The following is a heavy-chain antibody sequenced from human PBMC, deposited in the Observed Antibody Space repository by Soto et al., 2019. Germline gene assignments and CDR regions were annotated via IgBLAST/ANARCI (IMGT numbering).Heavy chain of an antibody. J-gene: IGHJ4*01. Sequence: PGESLKISCQGSGYILTNYWIGWVRQMPGKGLEWMGIIYPGDSDTRYSPSFQGQVTISADKSFSTAYLQWSSLKASDTAMYYCARLANIFEFDNWGHGTLVTVSS. CDR2: IYPGDSDT. V-gene: IGHV5-51*01. D-gene: IGHD2-21*01. CDR3: ARLANIFEFDN. CDR1: GYILTNYW.